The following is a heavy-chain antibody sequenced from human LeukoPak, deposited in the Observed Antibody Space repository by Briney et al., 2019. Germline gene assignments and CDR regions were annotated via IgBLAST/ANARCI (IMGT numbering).Heavy chain of an antibody. V-gene: IGHV3-21*01. D-gene: IGHD3-22*01. CDR2: ISSRNTYI. Sequence: PGGSLRLSCAASGFTFSSYSMNWVRQAPGKGLEWVSSISSRNTYIYYADSVKGRFTISRDNAKNSLYLQMSSLRAEDTAVYYCARDINGHYDYWGQGTLVTVSS. J-gene: IGHJ4*02. CDR3: ARDINGHYDY. CDR1: GFTFSSYS.